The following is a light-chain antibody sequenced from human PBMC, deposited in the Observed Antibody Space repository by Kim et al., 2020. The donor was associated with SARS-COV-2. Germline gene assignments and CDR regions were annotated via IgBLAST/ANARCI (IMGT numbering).Light chain of an antibody. CDR2: DAS. Sequence: SASAGDSVTSSWQASQDINNYLSWYQQKSGKVPTLLISDASTLETGVPPRCSGSGSGAEFTLTISSLQHEDIATYFCQQYDNLISFGQGTRLEIK. J-gene: IGKJ5*01. CDR3: QQYDNLIS. CDR1: QDINNY. V-gene: IGKV1-33*01.